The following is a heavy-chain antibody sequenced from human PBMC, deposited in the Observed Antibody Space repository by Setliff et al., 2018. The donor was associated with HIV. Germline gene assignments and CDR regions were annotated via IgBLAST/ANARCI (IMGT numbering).Heavy chain of an antibody. CDR2: IYYSGST. D-gene: IGHD2-21*02. Sequence: PSETLSLTCTVSGGSISSSSYYWGWIRQPPGKGLEWIGYIYYSGSTYYNPSLKSRVTISVDTSKNQCSLKLSSVTAADTAVYYCARETVVTPAGHYYMDVWGKGTTVTVSS. J-gene: IGHJ6*03. CDR1: GGSISSSSYY. CDR3: ARETVVTPAGHYYMDV. V-gene: IGHV4-31*03.